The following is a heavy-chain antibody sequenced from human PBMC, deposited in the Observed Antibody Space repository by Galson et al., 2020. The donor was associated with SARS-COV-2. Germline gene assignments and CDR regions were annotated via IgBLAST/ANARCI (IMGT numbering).Heavy chain of an antibody. CDR1: PYSINNGYY. CDR3: ASPMIAFGEVTITHFDY. D-gene: IGHD3-16*01. V-gene: IGHV4-38-2*02. CDR2: IYHSGNT. J-gene: IGHJ4*02. Sequence: SETLSLTCTVSPYSINNGYYWGWIRQPPGKGLEWIGTIYHSGNTYYNPSLKSRVTISADTSKNQLSLKLSSVTAADTAVYYCASPMIAFGEVTITHFDYWGQGTLVTVSS.